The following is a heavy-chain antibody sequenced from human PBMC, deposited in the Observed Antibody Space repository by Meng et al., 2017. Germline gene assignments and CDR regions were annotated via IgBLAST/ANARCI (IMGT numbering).Heavy chain of an antibody. CDR3: ARVKMVRGFYYGMDV. V-gene: IGHV3-74*01. CDR2: INSDGSST. Sequence: GESLKISCAASGFTFSSYWMHWVRQAPGKGLVWVSRINSDGSSTSYADSVKGRFTISRDNAKNTLYPQMNSLRAEDTAVYYCARVKMVRGFYYGMDVWGQGTTVTVSS. J-gene: IGHJ6*02. D-gene: IGHD3-10*01. CDR1: GFTFSSYW.